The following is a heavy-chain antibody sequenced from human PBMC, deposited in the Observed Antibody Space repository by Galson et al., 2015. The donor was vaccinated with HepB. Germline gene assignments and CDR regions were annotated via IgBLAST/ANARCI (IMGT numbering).Heavy chain of an antibody. CDR1: GFSLTTNGMC. CDR2: IDWDDDK. V-gene: IGHV2-70*11. J-gene: IGHJ4*02. CDR3: ARILSPRGLAATDDY. Sequence: PALVKPTQTLTLTCSFSGFSLTTNGMCVTWIRQPPGKALEWLARIDWDDDKYYSASLKTRLTISKDTSRNQVVLTMTNIDPADTATYYCARILSPRGLAATDDYWGQGTLVTVSS. D-gene: IGHD6-13*01.